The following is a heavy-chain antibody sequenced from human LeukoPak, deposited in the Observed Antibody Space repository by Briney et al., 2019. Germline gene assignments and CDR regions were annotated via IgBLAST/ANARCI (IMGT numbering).Heavy chain of an antibody. CDR2: ISTDSGDT. V-gene: IGHV1-2*02. J-gene: IGHJ5*02. CDR1: GYHFTGYH. D-gene: IGHD5/OR15-5a*01. Sequence: ASVKVPCKVSGYHFTGYHVHWVRQAPGQGLEWIGRISTDSGDTNGAQKFQGRVTMTRDTSISTAYMEFSGLTSDDSAVYYCAGLGSTVKGRIDPWGQGTPVTVST. CDR3: AGLGSTVKGRIDP.